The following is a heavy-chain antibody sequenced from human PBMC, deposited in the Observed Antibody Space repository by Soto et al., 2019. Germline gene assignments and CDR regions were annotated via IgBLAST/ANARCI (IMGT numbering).Heavy chain of an antibody. CDR2: ISSSSSYI. D-gene: IGHD3-3*01. J-gene: IGHJ1*01. Sequence: GSLRLSCAASGFTFSSYSMNWVRQAPGKGLEWVSSISSSSSYIYYADSVKGRFTISRDNAKNSLYLQMNSLRAEDTAVYYCARGFGVVIDLCFQHWGQGTLVTVSS. V-gene: IGHV3-21*01. CDR1: GFTFSSYS. CDR3: ARGFGVVIDLCFQH.